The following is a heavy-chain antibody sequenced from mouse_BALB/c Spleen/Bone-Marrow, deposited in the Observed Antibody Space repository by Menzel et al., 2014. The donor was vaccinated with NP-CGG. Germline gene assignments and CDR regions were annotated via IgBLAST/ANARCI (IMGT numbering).Heavy chain of an antibody. CDR3: ARDRGWLLRFAY. CDR1: GFTFSGYT. J-gene: IGHJ3*01. CDR2: ITNGGGNT. Sequence: EVQLVESGGGLVKPGGSLKLSCAASGFTFSGYTMSWVRQTPEKRLEWVAFITNGGGNTYYPDTVKGRFTISRDNAKNTLYLQMSSLKSEDTAMYYCARDRGWLLRFAYWGQGTLVTVSA. V-gene: IGHV5-12-2*01. D-gene: IGHD2-3*01.